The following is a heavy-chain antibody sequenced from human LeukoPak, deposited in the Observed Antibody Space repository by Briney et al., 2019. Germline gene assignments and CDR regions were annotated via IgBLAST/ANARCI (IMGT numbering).Heavy chain of an antibody. CDR3: ARDPYSGSYGPYYYYYMDV. V-gene: IGHV3-21*04. D-gene: IGHD1-26*01. CDR2: ITSSSSYI. J-gene: IGHJ6*03. CDR1: GFTFSSYN. Sequence: GGSLRLSCAASGFTFSSYNMNWVRQDPGKGPERVSSITSSSSYIYYADSVKGRFTISRDNAKNSLYLQMDSLRVEDTAVYYCARDPYSGSYGPYYYYYMDVWGEGTTVTISS.